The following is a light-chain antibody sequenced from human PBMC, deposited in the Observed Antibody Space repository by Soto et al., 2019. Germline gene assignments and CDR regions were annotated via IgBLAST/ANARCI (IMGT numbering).Light chain of an antibody. CDR1: SSDVGRYNR. Sequence: QSALTQPPSVSGSPGQSVTISCTGTSSDVGRYNRVSWYQQPPGTAPKLMIYEVSNRPSGVPDRFSGSKSGNTASLTISGLQAEDEADYYCSSYTSSSPVLFGGGTKLTVL. V-gene: IGLV2-18*02. J-gene: IGLJ2*01. CDR3: SSYTSSSPVL. CDR2: EVS.